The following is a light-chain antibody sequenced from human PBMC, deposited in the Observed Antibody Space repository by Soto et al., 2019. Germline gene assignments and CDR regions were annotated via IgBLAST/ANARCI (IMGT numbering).Light chain of an antibody. J-gene: IGKJ1*01. V-gene: IGKV1-39*01. CDR1: QSISNN. CDR3: LQTYSTWT. CDR2: AAS. Sequence: DIQMTQSPTSLSASVGDRVTVTCRASQSISNNLSWYQQKPGKAPRLLIYAASSLQSGVPSRFSGSGSGTDFTLTISSLQPEDFPTYFCLQTYSTWTFGQGTKVEIK.